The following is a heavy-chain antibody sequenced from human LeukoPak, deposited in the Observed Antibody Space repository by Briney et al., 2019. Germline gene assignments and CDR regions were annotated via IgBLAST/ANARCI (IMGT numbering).Heavy chain of an antibody. J-gene: IGHJ5*02. V-gene: IGHV3-21*04. CDR2: ISSSSSYI. CDR1: GFTFSSYS. CDR3: ARDSIAVAGRWFDP. Sequence: GGSLRLSCAASGFTFSSYSMNWVRQAPGKGLEWVSSISSSSSYIYYADSVKGRFTISRDNAKNSLYLQMNSLRAEDTAVYYCARDSIAVAGRWFDPWGQGTLVTVSS. D-gene: IGHD6-19*01.